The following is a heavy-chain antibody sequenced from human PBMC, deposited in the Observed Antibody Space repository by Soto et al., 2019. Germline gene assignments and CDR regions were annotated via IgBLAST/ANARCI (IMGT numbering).Heavy chain of an antibody. CDR1: GFTFSSYG. Sequence: ESGGGVVQPGRSLRLSCAASGFTFSSYGMHWVRQAPGKGLEWVAVISYDGSDKYYADAVKGRFTISRDNSKNMLYLQMNSLRTEDTAVYYCAKGWAAGGTGGWFGPWGQGTLVTVSS. V-gene: IGHV3-30*18. CDR3: AKGWAAGGTGGWFGP. J-gene: IGHJ5*02. CDR2: ISYDGSDK. D-gene: IGHD6-13*01.